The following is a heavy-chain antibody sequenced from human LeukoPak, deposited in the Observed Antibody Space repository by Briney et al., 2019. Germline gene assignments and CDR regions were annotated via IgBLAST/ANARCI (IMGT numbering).Heavy chain of an antibody. J-gene: IGHJ5*02. V-gene: IGHV1-18*01. CDR1: GYTFTSYG. D-gene: IGHD6-19*01. Sequence: ASVKVSCKASGYTFTSYGISWVRQAPGQGLEWMGWISAYNGNTNYAQKFQGRVTMTRDTSISTAYMELSRLRSDDTAVYYCARTSGWYRTDWFDPWGQGTLVTVSS. CDR3: ARTSGWYRTDWFDP. CDR2: ISAYNGNT.